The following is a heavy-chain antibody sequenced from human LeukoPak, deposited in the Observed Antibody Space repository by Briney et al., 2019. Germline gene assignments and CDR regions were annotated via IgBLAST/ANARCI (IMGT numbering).Heavy chain of an antibody. Sequence: GGSLRLSCAASGFTVSSNYMTWVRQAPGKGLEWVSVIYSGHNTYYADSVKGRFTISRDNSKNTLYLQMNSLRAEDTAVYYCARAPTSEQQLQFDYWGQGTLVTVSS. CDR3: ARAPTSEQQLQFDY. CDR1: GFTVSSNY. D-gene: IGHD6-13*01. V-gene: IGHV3-53*01. CDR2: IYSGHNT. J-gene: IGHJ4*02.